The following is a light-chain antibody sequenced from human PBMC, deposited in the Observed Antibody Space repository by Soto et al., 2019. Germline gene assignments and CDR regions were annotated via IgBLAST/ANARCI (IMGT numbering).Light chain of an antibody. J-gene: IGLJ1*01. CDR1: SSNIGAGYD. V-gene: IGLV1-40*01. Sequence: QSVLTQPPSVSGAPGQRVTISCTGSSSNIGAGYDVHWYQQRPGTAPKLLIFGNINRPSGVPDRFSGSKSGTSASLAITGLQAEDEADYYCSSLTTSFTYVFGTGTRSPS. CDR3: SSLTTSFTYV. CDR2: GNI.